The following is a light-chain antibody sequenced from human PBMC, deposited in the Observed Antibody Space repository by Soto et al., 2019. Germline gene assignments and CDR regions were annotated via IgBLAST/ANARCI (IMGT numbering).Light chain of an antibody. J-gene: IGKJ1*01. CDR3: QHYKNWPRT. CDR2: GAS. Sequence: EIVRTECPATLSVSPGERATLSCRASQSVSSNLAWYQQKPGQAPRLLIYGASTRATGIPARFSGSGSGTEFTLTISSLQSEDFAVYYCQHYKNWPRTFGQGTKVEIK. CDR1: QSVSSN. V-gene: IGKV3-15*01.